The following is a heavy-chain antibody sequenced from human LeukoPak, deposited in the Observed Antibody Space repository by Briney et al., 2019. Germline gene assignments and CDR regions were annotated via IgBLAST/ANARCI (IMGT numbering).Heavy chain of an antibody. CDR1: GYTFTSCA. CDR2: INAGNDNT. D-gene: IGHD4-17*01. J-gene: IGHJ4*02. V-gene: IGHV1-3*01. CDR3: ARERSTVTGLDY. Sequence: ASVKVSCKASGYTFTSCAMHWVRQAPGQGLEWMGWINAGNDNTKYSQKFQGRVTITRDTSASTAYMELSSLRSEDTALYYCARERSTVTGLDYWGQGTLVTVSS.